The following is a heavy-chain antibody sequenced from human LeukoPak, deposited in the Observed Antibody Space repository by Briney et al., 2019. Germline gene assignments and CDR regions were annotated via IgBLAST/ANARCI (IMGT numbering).Heavy chain of an antibody. D-gene: IGHD6-13*01. CDR1: GGSFSGYY. J-gene: IGHJ4*02. Sequence: PSETLSLTCAVYGGSFSGYYWSWIRQPPGKGLEWIGEINHSGSTNYNPFLKSRVTISVDTSKNQFSLKLSSVTAADTAVYYCARGLGIAAAGIDYWGQGTLVTVSS. CDR3: ARGLGIAAAGIDY. CDR2: INHSGST. V-gene: IGHV4-34*01.